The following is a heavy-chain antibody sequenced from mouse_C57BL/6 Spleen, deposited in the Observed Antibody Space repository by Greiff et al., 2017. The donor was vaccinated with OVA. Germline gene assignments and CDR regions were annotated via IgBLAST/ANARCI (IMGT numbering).Heavy chain of an antibody. V-gene: IGHV1-82*01. Sequence: QVQLQQSGPELVKPGASVKISCKASGYAFSSSWMNWVKQRPGQGLEWIGRIYPGDGDTNYNGKFKGKATLTADKSSSTAYMQRSSLTSEDSAVYFGARSGGSSYPFDYWGQGTTLTVSS. CDR2: IYPGDGDT. CDR3: ARSGGSSYPFDY. J-gene: IGHJ2*01. D-gene: IGHD1-1*01. CDR1: GYAFSSSW.